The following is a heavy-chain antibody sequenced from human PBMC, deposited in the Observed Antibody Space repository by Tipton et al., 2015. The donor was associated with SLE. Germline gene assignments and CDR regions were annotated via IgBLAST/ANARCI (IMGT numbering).Heavy chain of an antibody. D-gene: IGHD3-16*01. V-gene: IGHV4-59*01. CDR3: ARDSLNWGSYYHGMDV. CDR1: GGSISSYF. Sequence: TLSLTCTVSGGSISSYFWTWIRQPPGKGLEWIGHIFYTGSTRYNPSLKSRVTISVDTSKSQTFLKMSSVTAADTAVYYCARDSLNWGSYYHGMDVWGQGTTVTVSS. CDR2: IFYTGST. J-gene: IGHJ6*02.